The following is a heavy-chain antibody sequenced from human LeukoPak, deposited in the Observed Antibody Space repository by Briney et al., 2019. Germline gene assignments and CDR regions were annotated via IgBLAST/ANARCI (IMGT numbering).Heavy chain of an antibody. CDR3: ARHGTRYHYYYMDV. CDR1: GGSISSSNW. J-gene: IGHJ6*03. CDR2: IYHSGST. D-gene: IGHD1-14*01. Sequence: KPSETLSLTCAVSGGSISSSNWWSWVRQPPGKGLEWIGEIYHSGSTNYNPSLKSRVTISVDTSKNQFSLKLSSVTAADTAVYYCARHGTRYHYYYMDVWGKGTTVTISS. V-gene: IGHV4-4*02.